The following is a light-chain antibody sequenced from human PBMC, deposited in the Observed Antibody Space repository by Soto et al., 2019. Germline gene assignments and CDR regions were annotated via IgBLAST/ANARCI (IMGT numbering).Light chain of an antibody. Sequence: ELVLTHSPATLSLSPGERATLSCRASQSVSSFLAWYQRKPGQAPRLLIYDASNRATGIPARFSGSGSGTDFTLTISSLEPEDFAVYYCQQRSNWITFGQGTRLEIK. J-gene: IGKJ5*01. V-gene: IGKV3-11*01. CDR1: QSVSSF. CDR2: DAS. CDR3: QQRSNWIT.